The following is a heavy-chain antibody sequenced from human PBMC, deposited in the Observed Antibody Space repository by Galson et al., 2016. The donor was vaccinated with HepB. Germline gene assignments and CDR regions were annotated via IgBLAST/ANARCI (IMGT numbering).Heavy chain of an antibody. CDR2: ISAYNGNT. D-gene: IGHD6-6*01. J-gene: IGHJ6*02. V-gene: IGHV1-18*01. CDR3: ARLLDGRVAGREYFFGMDV. CDR1: GYTFISYG. Sequence: QSGAEVKKPGASVKVSCKASGYTFISYGISWVRQAPGQGLEWMGWISAYNGNTNYAQKVQGRVTLTTDTSTSTAYMDLRSLRSDDTAVYYCARLLDGRVAGREYFFGMDVWGQGTTVTVSS.